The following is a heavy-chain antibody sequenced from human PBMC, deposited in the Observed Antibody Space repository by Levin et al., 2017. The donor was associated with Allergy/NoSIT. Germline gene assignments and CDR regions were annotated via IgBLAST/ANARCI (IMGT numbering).Heavy chain of an antibody. D-gene: IGHD4-17*01. CDR1: GGSISSYY. CDR3: ASSYGDYAEGAFDY. J-gene: IGHJ4*02. CDR2: IYYSGST. V-gene: IGHV4-59*01. Sequence: SQTLSLTCTVSGGSISSYYWSWIRQPPGKGLEWIGYIYYSGSTNYNPSLKSRVTISVDTSKNQFSLKLSSVTAADTAVYYCASSYGDYAEGAFDYWGQGTLVTVSS.